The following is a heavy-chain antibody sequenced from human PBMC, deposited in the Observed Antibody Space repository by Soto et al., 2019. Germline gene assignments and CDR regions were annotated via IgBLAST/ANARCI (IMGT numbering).Heavy chain of an antibody. CDR2: TSYDGSDK. CDR3: AKDHGAFFGDGMDV. CDR1: GFTFSNYG. V-gene: IGHV3-30*18. D-gene: IGHD3-16*01. J-gene: IGHJ6*02. Sequence: QVQLVESGGGVVHPGRSLRLSCAASGFTFSNYGMYWVRQAPGKGLEWVAVTSYDGSDKYYADSVKGRCTISRDNSKNRLYLQMNSLRPDDTAVSYCAKDHGAFFGDGMDVWGRGTTVTVSS.